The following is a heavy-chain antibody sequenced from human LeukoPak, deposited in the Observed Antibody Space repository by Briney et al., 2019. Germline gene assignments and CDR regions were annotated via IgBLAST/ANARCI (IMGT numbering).Heavy chain of an antibody. D-gene: IGHD3-22*01. CDR3: PFYYERSGSSHV. CDR1: GFTFSSYA. Sequence: GGSLRLSCAASGFTFSSYAMSWVRQAPGKGLEWVSGISGGDDSTYCADSVKGRFIISRDNFKITVYLQMNSLRAEDTAVYYCPFYYERSGSSHVWGQGTTVIVSS. CDR2: ISGGDDST. V-gene: IGHV3-23*01. J-gene: IGHJ6*02.